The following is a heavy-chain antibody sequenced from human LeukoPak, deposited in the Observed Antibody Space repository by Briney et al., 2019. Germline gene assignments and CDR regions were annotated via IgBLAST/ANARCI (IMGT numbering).Heavy chain of an antibody. D-gene: IGHD4-17*01. Sequence: SETLSLTCSVSGDSISRYYWSWIRQPAGKGLEWIGRIYISGSTNYNPSLKSRVTVSIDTSKNQFSLKLTSVTAADTAVYYCARDHYGDASDFWGQGTMVTVSS. CDR2: IYISGST. CDR1: GDSISRYY. CDR3: ARDHYGDASDF. V-gene: IGHV4-4*07. J-gene: IGHJ3*01.